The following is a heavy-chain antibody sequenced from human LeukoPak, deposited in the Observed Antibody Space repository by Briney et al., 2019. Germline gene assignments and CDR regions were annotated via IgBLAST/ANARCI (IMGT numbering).Heavy chain of an antibody. J-gene: IGHJ5*02. Sequence: SETLSLTCTVSGGSVNSYYLSWIRQPAGKTLEWIGRIYDGGSTNYNPSLKSRVTIPVDTSKNQFSLKLSSVTAADTAVYYCARVAEDSLEGFGELNWFDPWGQGTLVTVSS. V-gene: IGHV4-4*07. CDR1: GGSVNSYY. CDR2: IYDGGST. D-gene: IGHD3-10*01. CDR3: ARVAEDSLEGFGELNWFDP.